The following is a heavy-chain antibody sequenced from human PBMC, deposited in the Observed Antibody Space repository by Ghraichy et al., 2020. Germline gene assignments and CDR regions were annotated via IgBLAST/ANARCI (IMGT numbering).Heavy chain of an antibody. Sequence: GGSLRLSCAASGFTFSSYSMNWVRQAPGKGLEWVSSISSSSSYIYYADSVKGRFTISRDNAKNSLYLQMNSLRAEDTAVYYCAHHPGYGSGSYYNRKDFDYWGQGTLVTVSS. CDR2: ISSSSSYI. D-gene: IGHD3-10*01. V-gene: IGHV3-21*01. CDR1: GFTFSSYS. CDR3: AHHPGYGSGSYYNRKDFDY. J-gene: IGHJ4*02.